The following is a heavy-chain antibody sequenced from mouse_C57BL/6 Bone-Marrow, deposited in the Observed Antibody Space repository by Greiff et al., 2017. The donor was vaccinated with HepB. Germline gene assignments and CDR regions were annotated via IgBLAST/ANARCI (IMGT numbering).Heavy chain of an antibody. D-gene: IGHD2-3*01. CDR2: INPNNGGT. Sequence: EVQLQQSGPELVKPGASVKISCKASGYTFTDYYMNWVKQSHGKSLEWIGDINPNNGGTSYNQKFKGKATLTVDKSSSTAYMELRSLTSEDSAVYYCARANDGYYPAYWGQGTLVTVSA. V-gene: IGHV1-26*01. CDR1: GYTFTDYY. CDR3: ARANDGYYPAY. J-gene: IGHJ3*01.